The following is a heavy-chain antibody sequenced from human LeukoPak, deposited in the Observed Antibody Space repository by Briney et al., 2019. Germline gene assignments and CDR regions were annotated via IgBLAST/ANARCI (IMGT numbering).Heavy chain of an antibody. J-gene: IGHJ4*02. CDR3: ATILRFLEWSYFDY. CDR2: INHSGST. CDR1: GGSFSGYY. Sequence: PSETLSLTCAVYGGSFSGYYWSWIRQPPGKRLEWIGEINHSGSTNYNPSLKSRVTISVDTSKNQFSLKLSSVTAADTAVYYCATILRFLEWSYFDYWGQGTLVTVSS. D-gene: IGHD3-3*01. V-gene: IGHV4-34*01.